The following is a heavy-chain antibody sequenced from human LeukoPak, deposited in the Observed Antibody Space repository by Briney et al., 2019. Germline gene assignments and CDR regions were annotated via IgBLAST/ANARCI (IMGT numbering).Heavy chain of an antibody. J-gene: IGHJ5*02. CDR3: ARRKFSDTWFDP. CDR2: VYPAGSRI. Sequence: GESLKISCKGSEYDFANYWIGWVRQMPGKGVEGMGIVYPAGSRIHYSPSFQGQVTMSVDRSISTAYLQWTSLKASDTAMYFCARRKFSDTWFDPWGQGTLVTVSS. D-gene: IGHD6-19*01. CDR1: EYDFANYW. V-gene: IGHV5-51*01.